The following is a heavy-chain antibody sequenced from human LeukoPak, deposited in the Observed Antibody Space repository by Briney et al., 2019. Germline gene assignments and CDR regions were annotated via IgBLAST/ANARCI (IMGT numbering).Heavy chain of an antibody. CDR3: ARDDYGGRGEF. D-gene: IGHD4-23*01. Sequence: AGGSLRLSCAASGFTFSSYSMNWVRQAPGKGLEWVSSISSSSSYIYYADSVKGRFTISRDNSKNTLYLQMNSLRAEDTAVYYCARDDYGGRGEFWGQGTLVTVSS. CDR2: ISSSSSYI. J-gene: IGHJ4*02. V-gene: IGHV3-21*01. CDR1: GFTFSSYS.